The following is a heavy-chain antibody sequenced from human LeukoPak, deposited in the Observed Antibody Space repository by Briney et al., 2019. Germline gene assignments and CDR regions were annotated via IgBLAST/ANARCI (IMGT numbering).Heavy chain of an antibody. CDR1: GFTFSDYY. D-gene: IGHD1-1*01. CDR3: AKDWYNSLNYFDY. Sequence: PGGSLRLSCAASGFTFSDYYMSWIRQAPGKGLEWVSYISSSGSTIYYADSVKGRFTISRDNAKNSLYLQMNSLRVDDTAVYYCAKDWYNSLNYFDYWGQGSLVTVSS. J-gene: IGHJ4*02. CDR2: ISSSGSTI. V-gene: IGHV3-11*01.